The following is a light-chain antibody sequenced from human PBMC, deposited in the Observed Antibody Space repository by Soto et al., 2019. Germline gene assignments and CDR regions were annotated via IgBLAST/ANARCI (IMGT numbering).Light chain of an antibody. CDR1: QSISYY. J-gene: IGKJ1*01. CDR3: QQYNSYPWT. Sequence: DIQLTQSPSSLSASVVDRLTITLLASQSISYYLNWYQQKPGKAPKVLISAASSLQSGVPSRFSGSGSGTEFTLTISSLQPDDFATYYCQQYNSYPWTFGQGTKVDIK. CDR2: AAS. V-gene: IGKV1-16*01.